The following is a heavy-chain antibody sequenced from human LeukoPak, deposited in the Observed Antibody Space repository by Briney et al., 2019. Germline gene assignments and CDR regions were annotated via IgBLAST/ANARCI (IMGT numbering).Heavy chain of an antibody. CDR3: AKVSNSYGSGNYYPYFDY. CDR1: GFTFSSSG. CDR2: ISYDGSHK. Sequence: PGGSLRLSCAASGFTFSSSGMHWVRQAPGRGLEWVAVISYDGSHKYYADSVKGRFAISRDNSKNTLYLQMNSLRAEDTAVYYCAKVSNSYGSGNYYPYFDYWGQGTLVTVSS. V-gene: IGHV3-30*18. D-gene: IGHD3-10*01. J-gene: IGHJ4*02.